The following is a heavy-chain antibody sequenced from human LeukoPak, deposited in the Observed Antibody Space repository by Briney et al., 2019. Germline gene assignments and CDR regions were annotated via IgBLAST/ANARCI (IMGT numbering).Heavy chain of an antibody. J-gene: IGHJ4*02. CDR1: GFTFSNYA. CDR2: VSHDGRNQ. V-gene: IGHV3-30*04. D-gene: IGHD5-24*01. CDR3: GRDPSARVTIDF. Sequence: PGGSLRLSCAASGFTFSNYALHWVRQAPGKGLEWVAIVSHDGRNQYYAGSVKGRFTISRDSSKNTASLQMNSLTAGDSALYYCGRDPSARVTIDFWGQGTLVTVSS.